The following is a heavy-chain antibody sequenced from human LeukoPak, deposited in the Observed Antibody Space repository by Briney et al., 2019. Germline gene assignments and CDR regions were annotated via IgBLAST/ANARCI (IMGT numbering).Heavy chain of an antibody. D-gene: IGHD2-15*01. CDR1: GGSFSGYY. Sequence: PSETLSLTCAVYGGSFSGYYWSWIRQPPGKGLEWIWEINHSGSTNYNPSLKSRVTISVDTSKNQFSLKLSSVTAADTAVYYCARGHSRLGYCSGGSCYLYSDYWGQGTLVTVSS. V-gene: IGHV4-34*01. CDR3: ARGHSRLGYCSGGSCYLYSDY. J-gene: IGHJ4*02. CDR2: INHSGST.